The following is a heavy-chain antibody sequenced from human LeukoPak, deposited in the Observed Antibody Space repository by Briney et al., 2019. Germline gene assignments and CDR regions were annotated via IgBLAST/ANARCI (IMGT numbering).Heavy chain of an antibody. D-gene: IGHD3-10*01. V-gene: IGHV3-30*18. CDR3: AKGRGAFDI. Sequence: PGRSLRLSCVASGFTFSGYGMHWVRQAPGKGLEWVAVISNDGSNKYYADSVKGRFTISRDNSKNTLYLQMNSLRAEDTAVYYCAKGRGAFDIWGQGTMVTVSS. CDR1: GFTFSGYG. CDR2: ISNDGSNK. J-gene: IGHJ3*02.